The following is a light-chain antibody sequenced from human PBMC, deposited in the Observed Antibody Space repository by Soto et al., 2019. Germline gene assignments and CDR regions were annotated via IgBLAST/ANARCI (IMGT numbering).Light chain of an antibody. CDR1: QSISSY. V-gene: IGKV1-39*01. Sequence: DIQMTQSPSSLSASVGDRVTITCRASQSISSYLNWYQQKPGKAPKLLIYAASNLQSGVPSRFSGSGSGTDFTLTISSLLPEDFATYYCQQSSDTPYTFGQGTKLEIK. CDR2: AAS. J-gene: IGKJ2*01. CDR3: QQSSDTPYT.